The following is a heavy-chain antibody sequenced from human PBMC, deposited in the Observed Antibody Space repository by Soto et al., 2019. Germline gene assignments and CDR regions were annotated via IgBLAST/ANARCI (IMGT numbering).Heavy chain of an antibody. V-gene: IGHV1-69*01. CDR3: ARGEYSGYTYYYYYGMDV. CDR2: IIPIFGTA. D-gene: IGHD5-12*01. Sequence: QVQLVQSGAEVKKPGSSVKVSCKASGGTFSSYAISWVRQAPGQGLEWMGGIIPIFGTANYAQKFQGRVTITADESTSAAYMELSSLRSEATAVYYCARGEYSGYTYYYYYGMDVWGQGPTVTVSS. J-gene: IGHJ6*02. CDR1: GGTFSSYA.